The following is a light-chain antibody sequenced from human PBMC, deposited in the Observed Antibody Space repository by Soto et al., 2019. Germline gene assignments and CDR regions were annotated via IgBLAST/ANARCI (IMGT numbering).Light chain of an antibody. CDR1: QSVSSY. J-gene: IGKJ1*01. Sequence: DILFTPSPATLSVSPGERSTLSCRASQSVSSYLAWYQQKPGQAPRLLIYDASNRATGIPARFSGSGSGTDFTLTISSYYLEDVGVVGGQPGCNWPWTLGLGTELDSK. CDR3: QPGCNWPWT. CDR2: DAS. V-gene: IGKV3-11*01.